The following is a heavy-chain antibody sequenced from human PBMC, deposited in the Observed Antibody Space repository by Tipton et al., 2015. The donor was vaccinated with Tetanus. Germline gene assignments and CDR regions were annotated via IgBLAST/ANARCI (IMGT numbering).Heavy chain of an antibody. V-gene: IGHV4-4*09. D-gene: IGHD2/OR15-2a*01. Sequence: TLSLTCTVSGGSISGSYWSWIRQPPGKGLEWIGYIYQTGTTYYNPSLKGRVTISMDRSNTQFSLRLDSLTAADTAVYYCARAAGFLGLTHDFWGRGTLVSVSS. CDR2: IYQTGTT. CDR1: GGSISGSY. J-gene: IGHJ4*02. CDR3: ARAAGFLGLTHDF.